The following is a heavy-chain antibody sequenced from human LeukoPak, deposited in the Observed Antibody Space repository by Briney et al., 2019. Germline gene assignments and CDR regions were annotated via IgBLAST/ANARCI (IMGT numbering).Heavy chain of an antibody. J-gene: IGHJ1*01. CDR2: IYNDGNT. V-gene: IGHV3-53*01. CDR3: ARGEQWLVLYFQH. Sequence: PGGSLRVSCAASGFTVINNYMSWVRQAPGKGLEWVSVIYNDGNTYYADSVKGRFTISRDHSKNTLYVQMNSLRAEDTAVYYCARGEQWLVLYFQHWGQGTLVSVSS. D-gene: IGHD6-19*01. CDR1: GFTVINNY.